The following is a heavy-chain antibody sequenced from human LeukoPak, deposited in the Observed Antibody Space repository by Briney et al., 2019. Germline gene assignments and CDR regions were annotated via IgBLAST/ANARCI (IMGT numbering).Heavy chain of an antibody. D-gene: IGHD2-15*01. CDR1: GFTFSNYW. CDR3: ARDAAYSLDY. J-gene: IGHJ4*02. V-gene: IGHV3-7*01. CDR2: IKPDGSVI. Sequence: GGSLRLSCAASGFTFSNYWMAWVRQAPGRGLEWVASIKPDGSVIYYGDSVKGRFTISRDNAKNTVFLQMNSLRAEDTAVYYCARDAAYSLDYWGQGIMITVSS.